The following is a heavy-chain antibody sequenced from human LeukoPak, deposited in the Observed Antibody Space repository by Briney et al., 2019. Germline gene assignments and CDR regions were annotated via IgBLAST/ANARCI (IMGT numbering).Heavy chain of an antibody. CDR1: GGSFSGYY. D-gene: IGHD6-13*01. CDR2: INHSGST. CDR3: ARRLRLRRQAAAGQDAFDI. V-gene: IGHV4-34*01. J-gene: IGHJ3*02. Sequence: SETLSLTCAVYGGSFSGYYWSWLRQPPGKGLEWIGEINHSGSTNYNPSLKSRVTISVDTSKNQFSLKLSSVTAADTAVYYCARRLRLRRQAAAGQDAFDIWGQGTMVTVSS.